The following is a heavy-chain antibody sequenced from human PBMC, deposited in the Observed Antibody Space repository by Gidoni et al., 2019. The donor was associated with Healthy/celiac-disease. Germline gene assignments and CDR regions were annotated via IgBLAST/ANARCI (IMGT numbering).Heavy chain of an antibody. D-gene: IGHD2-2*01. J-gene: IGHJ4*02. CDR2: IDYSGST. Sequence: QLQLQESGPGLVKPSETLSLTCTVSGGSISSSSYYWGWIRQPPGKGLEWIGSIDYSGSTYYNPSLKSRVTISVDTSKNQFSLKLSSVTAADTAVYYCARHRGQLLFDYWGQGTLVTVSS. CDR3: ARHRGQLLFDY. V-gene: IGHV4-39*01. CDR1: GGSISSSSYY.